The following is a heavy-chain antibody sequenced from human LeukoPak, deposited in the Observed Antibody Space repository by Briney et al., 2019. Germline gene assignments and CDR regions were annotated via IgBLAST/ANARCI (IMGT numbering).Heavy chain of an antibody. V-gene: IGHV1-8*01. CDR1: GYTFTSYD. Sequence: ASVKVSCKASGYTFTSYDINWVRQATGQGLEWMGWMNPNSGNTGYAQKFQGRVTMTRNTSISTAYMELSSLRSEDTAVYYCARFMYYDFWSGYINSNDAFDIWGQGTMVTVSS. CDR3: ARFMYYDFWSGYINSNDAFDI. D-gene: IGHD3-3*01. J-gene: IGHJ3*02. CDR2: MNPNSGNT.